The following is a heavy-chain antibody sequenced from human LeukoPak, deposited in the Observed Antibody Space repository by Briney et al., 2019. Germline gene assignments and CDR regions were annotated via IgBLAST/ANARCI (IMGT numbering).Heavy chain of an antibody. V-gene: IGHV4-59*01. J-gene: IGHJ6*03. Sequence: PSETLSLTCTVSGGSISSYYWSWIRQPPGKGLEWIGYIYYSGSTNYNPSLKSRVTISVDTSKNQFSLKLSSVTAADTAVYYCARGVAVAGNYYYYYMDVWGKGTTVTVSS. CDR1: GGSISSYY. CDR2: IYYSGST. CDR3: ARGVAVAGNYYYYYMDV. D-gene: IGHD6-19*01.